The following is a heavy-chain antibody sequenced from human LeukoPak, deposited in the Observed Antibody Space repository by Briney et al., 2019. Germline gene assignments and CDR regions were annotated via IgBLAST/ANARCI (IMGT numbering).Heavy chain of an antibody. J-gene: IGHJ4*02. V-gene: IGHV3-53*01. CDR1: GFSLSAYW. D-gene: IGHD3-3*01. CDR3: AREWSY. Sequence: GGSLRLSCAASGFSLSAYWMTWVRQAPGKGLEWVSVIYSGGSTYYADSVKGRFTISRDNSKNTLYLQMNSLRAEDTAVYYCAREWSYWGQGTLVTVSS. CDR2: IYSGGST.